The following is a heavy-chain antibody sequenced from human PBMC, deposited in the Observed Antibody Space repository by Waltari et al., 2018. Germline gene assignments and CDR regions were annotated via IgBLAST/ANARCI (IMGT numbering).Heavy chain of an antibody. J-gene: IGHJ1*01. D-gene: IGHD4-17*01. V-gene: IGHV4-39*01. CDR3: GRIAFGDEGGYFQY. Sequence: QLQLQESGPGLVKPSETLSLTCPVSGGSISTNYNWGWIRQPPGKGLEWMGNMQYRGSTFYNPSPESRVTISLDTWKNQFSLRLSSVGAADTAVYFCGRIAFGDEGGYFQYWGQGTLVTVSS. CDR2: MQYRGST. CDR1: GGSISTNYN.